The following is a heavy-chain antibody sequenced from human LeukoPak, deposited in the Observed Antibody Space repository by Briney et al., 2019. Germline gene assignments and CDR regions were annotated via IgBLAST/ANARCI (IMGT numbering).Heavy chain of an antibody. V-gene: IGHV7-4-1*02. D-gene: IGHD1-26*01. CDR1: GYTFTTYA. CDR2: IDSNTGNP. J-gene: IGHJ4*02. Sequence: ASVKVSCKASGYTFTTYAINWVRQAPGQGVEWMGWIDSNTGNPTYAQGFIGRFVLSLDTSVSTAYLQISSLKAEDTAMYYCARFGKYSGSYPDYWGQGTLVTVSS. CDR3: ARFGKYSGSYPDY.